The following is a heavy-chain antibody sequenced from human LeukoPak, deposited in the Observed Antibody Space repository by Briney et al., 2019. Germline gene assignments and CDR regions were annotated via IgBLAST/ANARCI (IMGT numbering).Heavy chain of an antibody. CDR3: ARGVPGGLDY. Sequence: PGGSLRLSCAASGFTFSTFSVNWVRQTPGKGLEWVSAISGSGSDIYYADSVKGRVTISRENAKNSLYLQMNSLRAGDTAVYYCARGVPGGLDYWGQGTLVTVSS. V-gene: IGHV3-21*01. D-gene: IGHD3-10*01. CDR1: GFTFSTFS. CDR2: ISGSGSDI. J-gene: IGHJ4*02.